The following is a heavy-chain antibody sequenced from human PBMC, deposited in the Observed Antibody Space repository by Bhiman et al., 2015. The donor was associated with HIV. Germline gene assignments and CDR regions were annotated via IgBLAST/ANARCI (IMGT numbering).Heavy chain of an antibody. CDR2: IKQDGSEK. V-gene: IGHV3-7*02. CDR1: GFTFTTYW. D-gene: IGHD2-21*01. CDR3: ARVWSTLLDY. J-gene: IGHJ4*02. Sequence: EVQLVESGGGLVQPGGSLRLSCAASGFTFTTYWMSWVRQAPGKGLEWVANIKQDGSEKYYVDSVKGRFTISRDNAKNSLFLQMNSLRAEDTAVYYCARVWSTLLDYWGQGTLVTVSS.